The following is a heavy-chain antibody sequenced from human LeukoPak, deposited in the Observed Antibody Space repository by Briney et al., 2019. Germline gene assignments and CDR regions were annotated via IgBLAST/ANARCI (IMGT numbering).Heavy chain of an antibody. V-gene: IGHV3-30-3*01. CDR2: ISYDGSNK. CDR1: GFTFSSYA. Sequence: GGSLRLSCAASGFTFSSYAMHWVRQAPGKGLEWVAVISYDGSNKYYADSVKGRFTISRDNSKNTLYLQMNSLRAEDTAVYYCARGPQYYYDSSGYYGERAFDIWGQGTMVTVSS. J-gene: IGHJ3*02. D-gene: IGHD3-22*01. CDR3: ARGPQYYYDSSGYYGERAFDI.